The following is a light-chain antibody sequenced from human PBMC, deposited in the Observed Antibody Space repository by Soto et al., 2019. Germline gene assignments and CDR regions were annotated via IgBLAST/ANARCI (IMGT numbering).Light chain of an antibody. V-gene: IGKV3-20*01. CDR3: QQYGGSIT. CDR2: GSS. Sequence: EIVLTQSPGTLSLSPGERATLSCRASQSVSSTYLAWYQQKPGQAPRLLIYGSSSRATGIPERFSGSGSGTDFTLTISRLEPEDSAVYFCQQYGGSITFGQGTRLEIE. CDR1: QSVSSTY. J-gene: IGKJ5*01.